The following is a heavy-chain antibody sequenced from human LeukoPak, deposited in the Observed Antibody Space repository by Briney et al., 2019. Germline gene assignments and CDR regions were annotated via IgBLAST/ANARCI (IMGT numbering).Heavy chain of an antibody. CDR1: YGSISDISYY. J-gene: IGHJ5*02. CDR2: IYYSGRT. D-gene: IGHD3-10*01. Sequence: SETLSLTCTVSYGSISDISYYWGWIRQPPGKGLEWIGSIYYSGRTYYNSSLKSRVTISVDTSKNQFSLKVTSVTAAGTAVYYCARDVKWFGEINWFDPWCQGTLVTVSS. V-gene: IGHV4-39*07. CDR3: ARDVKWFGEINWFDP.